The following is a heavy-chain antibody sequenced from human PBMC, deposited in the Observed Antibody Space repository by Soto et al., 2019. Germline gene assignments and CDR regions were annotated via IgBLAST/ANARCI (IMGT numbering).Heavy chain of an antibody. CDR1: GGSISSGDYY. CDR3: ARERPAGSRLDP. V-gene: IGHV4-30-4*01. J-gene: IGHJ5*02. CDR2: IYYSGST. D-gene: IGHD6-13*01. Sequence: QVQLQESGPGLVKPSQTLSLTCTVSGGSISSGDYYWSWIRQPPGKGLEWIGYIYYSGSTYYNPSLTSRVTISVDTSKTQSSLKLSSVTAADTAVYYCARERPAGSRLDPWGQGTLVTVSS.